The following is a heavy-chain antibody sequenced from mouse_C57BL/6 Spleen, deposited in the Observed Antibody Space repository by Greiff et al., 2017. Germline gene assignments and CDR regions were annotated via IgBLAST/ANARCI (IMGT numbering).Heavy chain of an antibody. J-gene: IGHJ1*03. CDR3: ARGEGRGGYFDV. CDR1: GFTFSSYG. Sequence: DVKLVESGGDLVKPGGSLKLSCAASGFTFSSYGMSWVRQTPDKRLEWVATSSSGGSYTYYPDSVKGRFPISRDNAKNTLYLQRSSLQSEDTAMYDSARGEGRGGYFDVWGTGTTVTVSS. CDR2: SSSGGSYT. V-gene: IGHV5-6*02. D-gene: IGHD3-3*01.